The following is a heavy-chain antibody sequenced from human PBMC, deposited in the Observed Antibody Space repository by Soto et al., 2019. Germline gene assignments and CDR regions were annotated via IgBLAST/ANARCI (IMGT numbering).Heavy chain of an antibody. CDR1: GFTVSSNQ. CDR2: ISSGGST. D-gene: IGHD3-22*01. Sequence: TGGSLRLSCEASGFTVSSNQMSWVRQAPGKGLEWASVISSGGSTYYADSVKGRFTISRDNSKNTQYLQMSSLRADDTAVYYCVKGEYYYDSSGYYPFDYWGQGTLVTVSS. J-gene: IGHJ4*02. V-gene: IGHV3-66*01. CDR3: VKGEYYYDSSGYYPFDY.